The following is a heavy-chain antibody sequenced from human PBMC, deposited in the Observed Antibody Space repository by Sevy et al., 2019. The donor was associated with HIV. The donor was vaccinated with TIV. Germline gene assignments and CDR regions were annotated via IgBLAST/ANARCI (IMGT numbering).Heavy chain of an antibody. CDR2: IRSKAYGGTT. J-gene: IGHJ4*02. Sequence: GGSLRLSCTASGFTFGDYAMSWVRQAPGKGLEWVGFIRSKAYGGTTEYAASVKGRFTISRDDSKSIAYLQMNSLKTEDTAVYYCTRGSMIVVVITTMVLFDYWGQGTLVTVSS. V-gene: IGHV3-49*04. CDR1: GFTFGDYA. CDR3: TRGSMIVVVITTMVLFDY. D-gene: IGHD3-22*01.